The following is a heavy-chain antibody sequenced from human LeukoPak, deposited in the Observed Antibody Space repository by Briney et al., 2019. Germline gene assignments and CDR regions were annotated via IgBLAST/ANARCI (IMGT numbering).Heavy chain of an antibody. J-gene: IGHJ4*02. V-gene: IGHV1-46*01. Sequence: AAVKVSFKTSGYTFTIYYMHWVRQAPGQGLEWMGVINPSSGSTNYAQKFQGRVTMTRDTSTSTTYIELSRLRSDAKARYYCDGDSDSFDYWGQGTLVTVSS. D-gene: IGHD4-17*01. CDR2: INPSSGST. CDR3: DGDSDSFDY. CDR1: GYTFTIYY.